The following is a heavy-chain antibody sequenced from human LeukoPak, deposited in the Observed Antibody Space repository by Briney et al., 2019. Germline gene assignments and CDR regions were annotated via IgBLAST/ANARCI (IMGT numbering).Heavy chain of an antibody. V-gene: IGHV1-69*05. D-gene: IGHD6-13*01. CDR1: GGTFSSYA. CDR3: ARAAPMGYSSSWYGYFDY. CDR2: IIPIFGTA. J-gene: IGHJ4*02. Sequence: AASVKVSCKASGGTFSSYAISWVRQAPGQGLEWMGGIIPIFGTANYAQKFQGRVTITTDESTSTAYMELSSLRSEDTAVYYCARAAPMGYSSSWYGYFDYWGQGTLVTVSS.